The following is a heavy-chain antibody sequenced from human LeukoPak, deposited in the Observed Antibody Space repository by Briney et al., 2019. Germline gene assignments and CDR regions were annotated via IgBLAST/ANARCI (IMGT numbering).Heavy chain of an antibody. Sequence: EASVKVSCKASGGTFSSYTISWVRQAPGQGLEWMGRIIPILGIANYAQKFQGRVTITADKSTSTAYMELSSLRSKDTAVYYCARDRVDYYYDSSGGAAFDIWGQGTMVTVSS. V-gene: IGHV1-69*04. J-gene: IGHJ3*02. CDR1: GGTFSSYT. CDR2: IIPILGIA. D-gene: IGHD3-22*01. CDR3: ARDRVDYYYDSSGGAAFDI.